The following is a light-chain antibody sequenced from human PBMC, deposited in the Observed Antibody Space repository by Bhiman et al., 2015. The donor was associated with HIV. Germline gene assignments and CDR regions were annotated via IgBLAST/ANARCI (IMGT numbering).Light chain of an antibody. CDR1: SSNIGAGYD. J-gene: IGLJ2*01. Sequence: QSVLTQPPSVSGAPGQRVTISCTGSSSNIGAGYDVHWYQQLPGAAPKLLIYGNSNRPSGVPDRFSGSKSANTASLTISGLQAEDEADYYCSSYASSSTLVFGGGTQLTVL. CDR2: GNS. V-gene: IGLV1-40*01. CDR3: SSYASSSTLV.